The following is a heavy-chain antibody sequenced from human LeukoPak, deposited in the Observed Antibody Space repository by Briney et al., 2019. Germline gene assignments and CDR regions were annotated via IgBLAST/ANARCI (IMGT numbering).Heavy chain of an antibody. Sequence: SETLSLTCTVSGGSISSSSYYWGWIRQPPGKGLEWIGSIYYSGSTYYNPSLKSRVTISVDTSKNQFSLKLSSVTAADTAVYYCARPGDDYYYYMDVWGKGTTVTVSS. CDR1: GGSISSSSYY. J-gene: IGHJ6*03. V-gene: IGHV4-39*01. CDR2: IYYSGST. CDR3: ARPGDDYYYYMDV.